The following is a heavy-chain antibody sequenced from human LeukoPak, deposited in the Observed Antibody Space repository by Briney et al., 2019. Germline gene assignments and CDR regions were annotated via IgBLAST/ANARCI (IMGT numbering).Heavy chain of an antibody. CDR2: INHSGST. CDR1: GGSFSGYY. J-gene: IGHJ4*02. V-gene: IGHV4-34*01. CDR3: ARTMAAAGTENDY. D-gene: IGHD6-13*01. Sequence: SETLSLTCAVYGGSFSGYYWSWVRQPPGKGLEWIGEINHSGSTNYNPSLKSRVTISVDTSKNQFSLKLSSVTAADTAVYYCARTMAAAGTENDYWGQGTLVTVSS.